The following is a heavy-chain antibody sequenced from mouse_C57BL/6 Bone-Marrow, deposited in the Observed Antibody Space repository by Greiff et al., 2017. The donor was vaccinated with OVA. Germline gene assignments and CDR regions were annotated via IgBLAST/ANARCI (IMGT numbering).Heavy chain of an antibody. V-gene: IGHV1-55*01. CDR3: ARGLGQDLDY. D-gene: IGHD4-1*01. CDR2: IYPGSGST. J-gene: IGHJ2*01. CDR1: GYTFTSYW. Sequence: QVQLQQPGAELVKPGASVKMSCKASGYTFTSYWITWVKQRPGQGLEWIGDIYPGSGSTNYNETFKSKATLPVDTTSSTAYMQLSSLTSEDSAVYYWARGLGQDLDYWGQGTTLTVSS.